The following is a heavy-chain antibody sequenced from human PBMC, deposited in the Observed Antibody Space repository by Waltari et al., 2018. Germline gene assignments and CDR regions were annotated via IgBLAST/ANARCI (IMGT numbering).Heavy chain of an antibody. V-gene: IGHV3-23*01. CDR2: VSGSGGRT. CDR3: AKYGVTAMLPYFDC. J-gene: IGHJ4*02. D-gene: IGHD5-18*01. CDR1: GFTFSSYA. Sequence: EVQLLESGGGLVQPGGSLRLSCAASGFTFSSYAMSWVRQAPGKGLGGGSVVSGSGGRTYSADSVKGRFFISRDNSKNTLFLQMNSVRAEDTAVYYCAKYGVTAMLPYFDCWGQGTLVTVSA.